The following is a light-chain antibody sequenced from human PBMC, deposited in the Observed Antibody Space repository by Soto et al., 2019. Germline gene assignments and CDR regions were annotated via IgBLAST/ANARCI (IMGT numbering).Light chain of an antibody. V-gene: IGLV2-14*01. Sequence: QSVLTQPASVSGSPGQSITISCTGSSSDVGGYNYVSWYQKHPGKAPKLMIYDVSNRPSGVSNRFSGSKSGNTASLTISGLQAEDEADYYCGSYTSSSTVVVFGGGTKVTVL. J-gene: IGLJ2*01. CDR3: GSYTSSSTVVV. CDR1: SSDVGGYNY. CDR2: DVS.